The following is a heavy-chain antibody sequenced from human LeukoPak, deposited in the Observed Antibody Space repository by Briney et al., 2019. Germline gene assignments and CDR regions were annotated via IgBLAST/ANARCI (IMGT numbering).Heavy chain of an antibody. D-gene: IGHD3-22*01. CDR2: FDPEDGET. CDR1: GYTLTELS. V-gene: IGHV1-24*01. Sequence: GASEKVSCKVSGYTLTELSMHWVRQAPGKGLEWMGGFDPEDGETIYAQKFQGRVTMTEDTSTDTAYMELSSLRSEDTAVYYCATAGYDSSGYPNWFDPWGQGTLVTVSS. J-gene: IGHJ5*02. CDR3: ATAGYDSSGYPNWFDP.